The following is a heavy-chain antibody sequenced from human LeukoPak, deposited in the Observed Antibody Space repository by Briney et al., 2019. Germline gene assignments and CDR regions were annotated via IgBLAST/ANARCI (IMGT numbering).Heavy chain of an antibody. Sequence: GGSLRLSCAASGFMFSKYAMSWVSQAPRKGPEWVSAVSASADSTYYADSVKGRFTISRDNSKNTLFLQMNSLRAEDTAVYYCARRPAIFMDGVYYYSMDIWGQGATVTVSS. J-gene: IGHJ6*02. CDR3: ARRPAIFMDGVYYYSMDI. CDR1: GFMFSKYA. V-gene: IGHV3-23*01. CDR2: VSASADST. D-gene: IGHD2-2*01.